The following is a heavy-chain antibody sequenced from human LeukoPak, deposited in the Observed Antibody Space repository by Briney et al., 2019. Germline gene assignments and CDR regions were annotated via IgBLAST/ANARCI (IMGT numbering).Heavy chain of an antibody. CDR3: AAKGNGYTGIYVFAH. CDR2: KSVDGSNE. D-gene: IGHD1-26*01. V-gene: IGHV3-30-3*01. J-gene: IGHJ4*02. Sequence: GGSLILSCAASGFTFSSYGMPWGRQAPGKGLEWVAVKSVDGSNEYYADSVKGRFTISRDNSKKTLWLQMNSLRAEDTAVYYCAAKGNGYTGIYVFAHWGQGTLVTVSS. CDR1: GFTFSSYG.